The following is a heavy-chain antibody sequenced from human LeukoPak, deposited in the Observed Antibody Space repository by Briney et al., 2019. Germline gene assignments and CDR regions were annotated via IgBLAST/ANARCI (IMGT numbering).Heavy chain of an antibody. CDR1: GGSISSSSYY. V-gene: IGHV4-39*07. J-gene: IGHJ6*02. CDR3: ASGGKLYCSSTSCYKNYGMDV. D-gene: IGHD2-2*02. CDR2: IYYSGST. Sequence: PSETLSLTCTVSGGSISSSSYYWGWIRQPPGKGLEWIGSIYYSGSTYYNPSLKSRVTISVDTSKNQFSLKLSSVTAADTAVYYCASGGKLYCSSTSCYKNYGMDVWGQGTTVTVSS.